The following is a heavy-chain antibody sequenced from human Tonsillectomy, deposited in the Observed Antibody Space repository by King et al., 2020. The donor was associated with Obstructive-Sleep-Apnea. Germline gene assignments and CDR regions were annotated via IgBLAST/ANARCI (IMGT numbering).Heavy chain of an antibody. CDR2: IYWDDDK. Sequence: TLKESGPTLVKPTQTLTLTCTFSGFSFSTSAVGVGWIRQPPGKALEWLALIYWDDDKRFSPSLRSRLTITKDTSKNQVVLTMTKMDPVDTATYCCVHSDRILFDYWGQGTLVTVSS. CDR1: GFSFSTSAVG. J-gene: IGHJ4*02. V-gene: IGHV2-5*02. CDR3: VHSDRILFDY. D-gene: IGHD2-15*01.